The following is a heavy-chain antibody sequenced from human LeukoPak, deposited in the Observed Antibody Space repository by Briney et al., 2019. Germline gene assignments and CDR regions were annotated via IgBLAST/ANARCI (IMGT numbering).Heavy chain of an antibody. CDR2: THYMGST. V-gene: IGHV4-59*08. CDR1: GGSVSPYY. Sequence: SETLSLTCTVSGGSVSPYYWSWVRQPPGKGLEWIGYTHYMGSTNYNPSLKSRVTISIDTSKNRISLNLSSVAAADTAVYYCARHRTMTSGYDFWGRGTLVAVS. CDR3: ARHRTMTSGYDF. J-gene: IGHJ4*02. D-gene: IGHD5-12*01.